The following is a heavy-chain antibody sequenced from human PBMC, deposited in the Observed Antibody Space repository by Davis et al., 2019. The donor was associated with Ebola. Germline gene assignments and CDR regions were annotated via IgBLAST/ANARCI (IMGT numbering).Heavy chain of an antibody. V-gene: IGHV3-7*03. CDR2: IKKDGSEK. Sequence: PGGSLRLSCAASGFTFSNYWMNWVRQAPGKGLEWVANIKKDGSEKYDVDSVKDRFTISRDNAKNSVYLQMNSLRVDDTAVYYCARRDRYCTNGVCPNYFDYWGQGTLVTVSS. D-gene: IGHD2-8*01. CDR1: GFTFSNYW. CDR3: ARRDRYCTNGVCPNYFDY. J-gene: IGHJ4*02.